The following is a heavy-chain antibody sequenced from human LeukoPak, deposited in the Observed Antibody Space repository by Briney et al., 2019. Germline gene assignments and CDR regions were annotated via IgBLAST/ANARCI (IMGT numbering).Heavy chain of an antibody. CDR3: ARETYSSSPPRL. D-gene: IGHD6-13*01. CDR2: IYYSGST. J-gene: IGHJ2*01. V-gene: IGHV4-59*01. Sequence: SETLSLTCTVSGGSISSYYWSWIRQPPGKGLEWIGYIYYSGSTNYNPSLKSRVTMSVDTSKNEFSPKLSSVTAADTAVYYCARETYSSSPPRLWGRGTLVTVSS. CDR1: GGSISSYY.